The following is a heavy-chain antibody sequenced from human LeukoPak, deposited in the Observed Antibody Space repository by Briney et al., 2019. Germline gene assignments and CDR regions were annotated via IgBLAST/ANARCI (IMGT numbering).Heavy chain of an antibody. Sequence: ASVKVSCKASGYEFVSYDINWVRQATGQGLEWMGWINPDSENTGYAPKFQGRVTMTSDRSTRTAYMELTGLKSEDTGVYFCARGPLAPLVGIDRRKDYWGQGTQVTVSS. CDR3: ARGPLAPLVGIDRRKDY. CDR1: GYEFVSYD. V-gene: IGHV1-8*01. D-gene: IGHD1-14*01. J-gene: IGHJ4*02. CDR2: INPDSENT.